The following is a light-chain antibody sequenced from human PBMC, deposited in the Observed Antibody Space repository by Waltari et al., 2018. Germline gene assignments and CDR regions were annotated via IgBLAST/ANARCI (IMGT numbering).Light chain of an antibody. V-gene: IGKV3-20*01. CDR3: QQYGSSPYT. CDR1: QSVSSSY. CDR2: GAS. J-gene: IGKJ2*01. Sequence: DIVLTQSPGTLSLSPGERATLPCRASQSVSSSYLAWYQQKPGQAPRLLIYGASSRATGIPDRFSGSGSGTDFTLTISRLEPEDFAVYYCQQYGSSPYTFGQGTKLEIK.